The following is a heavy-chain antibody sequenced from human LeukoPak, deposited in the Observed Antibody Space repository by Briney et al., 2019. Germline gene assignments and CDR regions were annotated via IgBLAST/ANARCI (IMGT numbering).Heavy chain of an antibody. V-gene: IGHV3-30*01. Sequence: PGRSLRLSCAASGFTFTNAGIHWVRLAAGKGLEWVSFISHDGTNKYYSDSVDGRFTVSRLNSQNTVHLQMTDLRPDNRVIFSFGTGDGIPVDFWGQGTLVTVSS. CDR2: ISHDGTNK. CDR3: GTGDGIPVDF. J-gene: IGHJ4*02. CDR1: GFTFTNAG. D-gene: IGHD3-16*01.